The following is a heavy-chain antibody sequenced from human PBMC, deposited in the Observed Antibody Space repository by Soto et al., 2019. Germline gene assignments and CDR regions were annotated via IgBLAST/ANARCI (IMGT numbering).Heavy chain of an antibody. J-gene: IGHJ4*02. Sequence: QVQLVQSGAEVKKPGASVKVSCKASGYTFASYGISWVRQAPGQGLEWMGWISAYNGNTNYAQKVQGRVTMTTDTSTTTAYRELRTLRAADTAVYYCARDHHGDSSSAYWGQGTLVTVSS. D-gene: IGHD2-21*02. V-gene: IGHV1-18*01. CDR3: ARDHHGDSSSAY. CDR1: GYTFASYG. CDR2: ISAYNGNT.